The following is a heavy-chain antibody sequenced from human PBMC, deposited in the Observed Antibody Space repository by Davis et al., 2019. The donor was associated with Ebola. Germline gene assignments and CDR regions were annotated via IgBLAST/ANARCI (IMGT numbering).Heavy chain of an antibody. J-gene: IGHJ4*02. CDR3: TTKYLDYYDSSGIDY. D-gene: IGHD3-22*01. CDR2: IKSKTDGGTT. CDR1: GFTFSNAW. Sequence: GESLKISCAASGFTFSNAWMSWVRQAPGKGLEWVGRIKSKTDGGTTDYAAPVKGRFTISRDDSKNTLYLQMNSLKTEDTAVYYCTTKYLDYYDSSGIDYWGQGTLVTVSS. V-gene: IGHV3-15*01.